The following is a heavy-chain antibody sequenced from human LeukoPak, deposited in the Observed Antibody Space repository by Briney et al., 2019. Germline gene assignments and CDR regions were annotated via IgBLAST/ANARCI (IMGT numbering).Heavy chain of an antibody. CDR3: AREGVQTTVDAFDI. D-gene: IGHD4-17*01. V-gene: IGHV3-30*04. Sequence: GGSLRLSCAASGFTLKIYPMHWVRPAPGKGLEWLSVISHDGSDKNNADSVKGRFIISRDNSKNTIYLQLNSLRPEDTAMYYCAREGVQTTVDAFDIWGLGTMVIVSS. J-gene: IGHJ3*02. CDR2: ISHDGSDK. CDR1: GFTLKIYP.